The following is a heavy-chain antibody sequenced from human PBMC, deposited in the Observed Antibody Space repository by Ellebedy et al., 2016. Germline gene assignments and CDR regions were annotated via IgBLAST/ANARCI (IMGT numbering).Heavy chain of an antibody. CDR3: ARDGQQAAPYAMDV. Sequence: LSLTCAASGFTFNSHAMHWVRQAPGKGLEWVAQIWSDGSNKYYAASVKGRFTVSRDNSKNMLYLQMNSLRAEDTAVYYCARDGQQAAPYAMDVWGQGTTVTVSS. CDR1: GFTFNSHA. D-gene: IGHD6-13*01. CDR2: IWSDGSNK. J-gene: IGHJ6*02. V-gene: IGHV3-33*08.